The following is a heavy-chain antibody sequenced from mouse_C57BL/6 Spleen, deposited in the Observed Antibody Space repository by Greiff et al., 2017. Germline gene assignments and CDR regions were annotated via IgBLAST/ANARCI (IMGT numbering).Heavy chain of an antibody. D-gene: IGHD3-2*02. CDR3: ATSSGYPYAMDY. V-gene: IGHV1-72*01. CDR1: GYTFTSYW. J-gene: IGHJ4*01. CDR2: IDPNSGGT. Sequence: QVQLKQPGAELVKPGASVKLSCKASGYTFTSYWMHWVKQRPGRGLEWIGRIDPNSGGTNYNEKFKSKATLTVDKPSSTAYMQLSSLTSDDSAVYYSATSSGYPYAMDYWGQGTSVTVSS.